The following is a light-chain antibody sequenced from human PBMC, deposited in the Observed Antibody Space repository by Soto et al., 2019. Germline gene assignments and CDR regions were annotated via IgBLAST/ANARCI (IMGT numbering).Light chain of an antibody. CDR1: NSNIGNKY. V-gene: IGLV1-51*01. CDR3: GSWDSRLSVVV. J-gene: IGLJ3*02. CDR2: DNY. Sequence: QSVLTQPPSLSAAPGQTVTISCSGSNSNIGNKYVSWYQLLPGAAPKLLIYDNYKRPSGIPDRFSGSQSGTSATLGITGLQTGDEADYYCGSWDSRLSVVVFGGGTKLTVL.